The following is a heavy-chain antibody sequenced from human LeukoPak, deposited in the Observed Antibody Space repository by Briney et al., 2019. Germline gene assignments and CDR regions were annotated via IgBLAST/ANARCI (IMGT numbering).Heavy chain of an antibody. CDR1: GYSISSDYY. CDR2: MYYRGNT. CDR3: ARLYGNYQNYFDY. V-gene: IGHV4-38-2*02. J-gene: IGHJ4*02. D-gene: IGHD1-7*01. Sequence: SETLSLTCTVSGYSISSDYYWGWIRQPPGKGLEWVGHMYYRGNTFYNPSLKSRVTISVDTSKNQFSLKLRSVTAADTAVYYCARLYGNYQNYFDYWGQGTLVTVSS.